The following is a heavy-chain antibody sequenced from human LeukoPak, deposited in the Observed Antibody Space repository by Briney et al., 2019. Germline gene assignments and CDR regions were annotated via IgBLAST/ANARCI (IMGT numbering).Heavy chain of an antibody. J-gene: IGHJ6*04. V-gene: IGHV4-59*01. CDR2: IHYSGST. Sequence: KPSETLSLTCTVSGGSITNYYWSWIRQPPGKGLEWIGYIHYSGSTKYKSSLKSRVTISVDTSKNQFSLKLNSVTAADTAVYYCASATLRCSGGSCYEMDVWGKGTTVTVSS. CDR1: GGSITNYY. CDR3: ASATLRCSGGSCYEMDV. D-gene: IGHD2-15*01.